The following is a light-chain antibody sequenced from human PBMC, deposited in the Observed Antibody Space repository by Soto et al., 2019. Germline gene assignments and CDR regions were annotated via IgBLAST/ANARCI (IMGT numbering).Light chain of an antibody. CDR1: QSVSKYF. J-gene: IGKJ1*01. CDR3: QQYGSSVT. V-gene: IGKV3-20*01. Sequence: IVLTQSPGTLSLSPGERATLSCRASQSVSKYFLCWYQKQRRQPHRLLIYGAANKAGGIPDRFSGSGSGKDFTLTSSRLEPEDFAVYYCQQYGSSVTFGQGTKVDIK. CDR2: GAA.